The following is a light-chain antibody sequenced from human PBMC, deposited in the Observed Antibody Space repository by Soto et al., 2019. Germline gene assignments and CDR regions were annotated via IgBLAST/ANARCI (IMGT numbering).Light chain of an antibody. CDR3: QHYGSSLFT. V-gene: IGKV3-20*01. Sequence: EIVLTQSPGTLSLSPGERATLSCRASQSVGSSYLAWYQQKPGQAPRLLIYAASSRATGIPDRFSGSGSETDFPLTISRLEPEDFAVYYCQHYGSSLFTFGPGTKVDIK. CDR1: QSVGSSY. J-gene: IGKJ3*01. CDR2: AAS.